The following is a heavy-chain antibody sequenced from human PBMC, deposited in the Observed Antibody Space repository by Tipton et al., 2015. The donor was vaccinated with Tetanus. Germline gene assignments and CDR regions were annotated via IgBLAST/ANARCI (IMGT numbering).Heavy chain of an antibody. J-gene: IGHJ5*02. Sequence: TLSLTCTVSGGSIGPYYWSWIRQPPGKGLEWIGYIYYSGSTNYNPSLESRVTISVDTSKNQFSLKLRSVTAADTAVYYCARLYSYGSLYWVDPWGQGTLVTVSS. V-gene: IGHV4-59*01. CDR1: GGSIGPYY. CDR3: ARLYSYGSLYWVDP. D-gene: IGHD5-18*01. CDR2: IYYSGST.